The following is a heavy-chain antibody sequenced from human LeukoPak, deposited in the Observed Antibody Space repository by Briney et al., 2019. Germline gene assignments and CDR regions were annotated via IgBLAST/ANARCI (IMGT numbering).Heavy chain of an antibody. D-gene: IGHD6-19*01. V-gene: IGHV4-39*01. CDR2: IYSSGST. Sequence: SETLSLTCTVSGDSISSTSYYWAWIRQPPGKGLEGIGTIYSSGSTSYNPSLKSRVTISVDTSKNQFSLKLTSVTAADTAVYYCATPGKQWLTPDDDWGRGTLVTVSS. CDR1: GDSISSTSYY. J-gene: IGHJ4*02. CDR3: ATPGKQWLTPDDD.